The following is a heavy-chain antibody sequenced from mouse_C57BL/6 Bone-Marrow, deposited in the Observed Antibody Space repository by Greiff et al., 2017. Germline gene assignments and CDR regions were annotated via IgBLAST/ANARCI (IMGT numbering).Heavy chain of an antibody. CDR2: IHPNRGST. Sequence: QVQLQQPGAELVQPGASVKLSCKASGYTFTSYWMHWVKQRPGQGLEWIGMIHPNRGSTNYTEKFKSKATLPVDKSSSTAYMQLSSLTSEDSAVLSSAKSDNYRLDYWGQGTLVTVSA. V-gene: IGHV1-64*01. D-gene: IGHD1-1*01. CDR3: AKSDNYRLDY. J-gene: IGHJ3*01. CDR1: GYTFTSYW.